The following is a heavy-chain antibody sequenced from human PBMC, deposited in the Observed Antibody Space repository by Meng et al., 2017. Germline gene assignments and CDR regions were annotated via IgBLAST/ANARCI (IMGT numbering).Heavy chain of an antibody. V-gene: IGHV1-3*01. CDR3: ARVPSDYYDSSGYAGY. CDR2: INAGNGNT. CDR1: GYTFTSYA. J-gene: IGHJ4*02. D-gene: IGHD3-22*01. Sequence: ASVKVSCKASGYTFTSYAMHWVRQAPGQRLEWMGWINAGNGNTKYSQKFQGRVTMTTDTSTSTAYMELRSLRSDDTAVYYCARVPSDYYDSSGYAGYWGQGTLVTVSS.